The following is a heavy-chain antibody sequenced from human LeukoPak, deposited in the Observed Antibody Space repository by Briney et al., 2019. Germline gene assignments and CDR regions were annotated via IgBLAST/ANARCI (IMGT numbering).Heavy chain of an antibody. D-gene: IGHD6-13*01. Sequence: ASVKVSCKASGYTFTSYYMHWVRQAPGQGLEWMGIINPSGGSTSHAQEFQGRVTMTRDTSTSTVYMELSSLRSEDTAVYYCARDTGVAAAGRLDYWGQGTLVTVTS. CDR2: INPSGGST. CDR1: GYTFTSYY. V-gene: IGHV1-46*01. J-gene: IGHJ4*02. CDR3: ARDTGVAAAGRLDY.